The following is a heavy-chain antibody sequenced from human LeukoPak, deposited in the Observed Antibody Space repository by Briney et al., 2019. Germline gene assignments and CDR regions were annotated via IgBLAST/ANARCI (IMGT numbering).Heavy chain of an antibody. CDR1: GGSISSSSYY. Sequence: SETLSLTCTVSGGSISSSSYYWGWIRQPPGKGLEWIGSIYYSGSTYYNPSLKRRVTISVDTSKNQFSLKLSSVTAADTAVYYCARHRRGSYYDYWGQGTLVTVSS. CDR3: ARHRRGSYYDY. CDR2: IYYSGST. J-gene: IGHJ4*02. V-gene: IGHV4-39*01. D-gene: IGHD1-26*01.